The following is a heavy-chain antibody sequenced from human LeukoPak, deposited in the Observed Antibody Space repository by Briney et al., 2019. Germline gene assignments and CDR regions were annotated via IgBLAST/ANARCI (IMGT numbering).Heavy chain of an antibody. Sequence: GGSLRLSCAASGFTFSSYAMSWVRQSPGKGLEWVSALSGSGGSPYYADSVKGRFTISRDNSKNTFYLQMNSLRADDTAVYYCAKSYSGYDSNWFDPWGQGTLVTVSS. CDR3: AKSYSGYDSNWFDP. J-gene: IGHJ5*02. V-gene: IGHV3-23*01. CDR2: LSGSGGSP. CDR1: GFTFSSYA. D-gene: IGHD5-12*01.